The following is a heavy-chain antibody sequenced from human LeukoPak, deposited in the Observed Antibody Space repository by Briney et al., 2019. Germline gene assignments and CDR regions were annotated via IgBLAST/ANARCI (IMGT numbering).Heavy chain of an antibody. CDR1: GFTFSSYW. CDR3: VSEDDRDGDMF. J-gene: IGHJ4*02. Sequence: GGSLRLSCAASGFTFSSYWMHWVRQAPGKGLVWVSRINSDGSSTTYADSVKGRCTISRDNAKSTLYLQMNSLRVEDTAVYYCVSEDDRDGDMFWGQGTLVTVSS. CDR2: INSDGSST. D-gene: IGHD4-17*01. V-gene: IGHV3-74*01.